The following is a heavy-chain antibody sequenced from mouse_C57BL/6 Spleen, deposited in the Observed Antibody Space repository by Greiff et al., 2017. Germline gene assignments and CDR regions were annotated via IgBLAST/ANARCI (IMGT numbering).Heavy chain of an antibody. Sequence: DVKLVESGGGLVKPGGSLKLSCAASGFTFSSYAMSWVRQTPEKRLEWVATISDGGSYTYYPDNVKGRFTISRDNAKNNLYLQMSHLKSEDTAMYYCARVNAGYTSSSYFDVCGTGTPVTVSS. CDR2: ISDGGSYT. CDR3: ARVNAGYTSSSYFDV. V-gene: IGHV5-4*03. D-gene: IGHD2-2*01. CDR1: GFTFSSYA. J-gene: IGHJ1*03.